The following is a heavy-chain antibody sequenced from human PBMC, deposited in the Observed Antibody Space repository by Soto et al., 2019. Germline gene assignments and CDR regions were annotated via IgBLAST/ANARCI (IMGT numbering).Heavy chain of an antibody. CDR2: VKSKTDGGTI. CDR3: IGTYSGSSMRFDY. J-gene: IGHJ4*02. D-gene: IGHD5-12*01. CDR1: GFTFSNAW. V-gene: IGHV3-15*01. Sequence: EVQLVESGGGLVKPGGSLRLSCAASGFTFSNAWMTWVRQAPGKGLEWVGRVKSKTDGGTIDYAAPVKDRFTISRDDSKNTLHLQMNSLKTEDTAAYYCIGTYSGSSMRFDYWGQGTLVTVSS.